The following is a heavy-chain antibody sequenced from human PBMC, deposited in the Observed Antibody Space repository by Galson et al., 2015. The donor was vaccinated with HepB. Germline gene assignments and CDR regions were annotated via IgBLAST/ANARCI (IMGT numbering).Heavy chain of an antibody. D-gene: IGHD1-26*01. Sequence: SVKVSCKASGGTFSSYTISWVRQAPGQGLEWMGRIIPILGIANYAQKFQGRVTITADKSTSTAYMELSSPKSEDTAVYYCASGPIVGAPPPGYWGQGTLVTVSS. CDR2: IIPILGIA. J-gene: IGHJ4*02. V-gene: IGHV1-69*02. CDR1: GGTFSSYT. CDR3: ASGPIVGAPPPGY.